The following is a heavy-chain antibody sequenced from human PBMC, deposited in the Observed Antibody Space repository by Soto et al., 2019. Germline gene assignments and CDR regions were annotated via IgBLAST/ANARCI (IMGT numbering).Heavy chain of an antibody. Sequence: ASVKVSCKASGYTFTSYAMHWVRQAPGQRLEWMGWINAGNGNTKYSQKFQVRVTITRDTSASTAYMELSSLRSEDTAVYYCASEGDYSNYDAFDIWGQGTMVTVSS. CDR1: GYTFTSYA. J-gene: IGHJ3*02. CDR3: ASEGDYSNYDAFDI. V-gene: IGHV1-3*01. D-gene: IGHD4-4*01. CDR2: INAGNGNT.